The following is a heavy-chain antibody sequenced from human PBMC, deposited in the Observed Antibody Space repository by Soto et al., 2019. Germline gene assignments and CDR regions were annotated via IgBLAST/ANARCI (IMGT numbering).Heavy chain of an antibody. J-gene: IGHJ3*02. V-gene: IGHV3-21*01. CDR2: ISSSSSYI. CDR1: GFTFSSYS. D-gene: IGHD6-19*01. CDR3: ARDRGAVAGTKPDAFDI. Sequence: PGGSLRLSCAASGFTFSSYSMNWVRQAPGKGLEWVSSISSSSSYIYYADSVKGRFTISRDNAKNSLYLQMNSLRAEDTAVYYCARDRGAVAGTKPDAFDIWGQGTMVTVSS.